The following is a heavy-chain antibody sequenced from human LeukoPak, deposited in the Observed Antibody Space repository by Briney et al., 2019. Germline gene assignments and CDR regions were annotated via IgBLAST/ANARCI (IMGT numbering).Heavy chain of an antibody. CDR2: IYYSGST. CDR3: ARIPPYYDFWSGYYDNWFDP. Sequence: PSETLSLTCTVSGGSISSGGYYWSWIRQHPGKGLEWIGYIYYSGSTYYNPSLKSRVTISVDTSKNQFSLKLSSVTAADTAVYYCARIPPYYDFWSGYYDNWFDPWGQGTLVTVSS. J-gene: IGHJ5*02. D-gene: IGHD3-3*01. CDR1: GGSISSGGYY. V-gene: IGHV4-31*03.